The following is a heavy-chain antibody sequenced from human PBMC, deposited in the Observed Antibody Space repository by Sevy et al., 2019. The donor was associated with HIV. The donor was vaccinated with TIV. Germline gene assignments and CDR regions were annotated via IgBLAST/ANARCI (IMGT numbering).Heavy chain of an antibody. CDR2: INPSGGTT. CDR3: ARDPRGYCSGGSCYPYYFDY. CDR1: GYTFTSYY. V-gene: IGHV1-46*01. D-gene: IGHD2-15*01. J-gene: IGHJ4*02. Sequence: ASVKVSCKTSGYTFTSYYMHWVRQAPGQGLEWMGIINPSGGTTSYAQKFQGRVTMTRDTSTSTVYMELSSLRSEDKAVYYCARDPRGYCSGGSCYPYYFDYWGQGTLVTVSS.